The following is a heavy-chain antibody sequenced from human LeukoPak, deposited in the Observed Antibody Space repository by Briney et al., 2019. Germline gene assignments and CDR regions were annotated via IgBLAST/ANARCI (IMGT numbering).Heavy chain of an antibody. J-gene: IGHJ5*02. V-gene: IGHV6-1*01. CDR2: TYYRSTLYN. CDR3: ARRLTQYDCFDP. CDR1: GDIVSSNSVT. D-gene: IGHD2-2*01. Sequence: SQTLSLTCALSGDIVSSNSVTWNWIRQSPLRGLEWLGRTYYRSTLYNDYAVSVRGRITVNPDTSKNQFSLHLNSVTPEDTAVYCCARRLTQYDCFDPWGQGILVTVSS.